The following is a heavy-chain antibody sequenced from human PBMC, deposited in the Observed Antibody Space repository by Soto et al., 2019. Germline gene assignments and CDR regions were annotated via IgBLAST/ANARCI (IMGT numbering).Heavy chain of an antibody. Sequence: QVQLVQSGAEVKNPGASVKVSCKTSGYTFTKYGVGWVRQAPGQGLEWMGWISGSSGNANYAEKVQGRITLTTDTSTSTAYRDLRSLRSDDAAVYYCAREMAGFGGEYDYWGHGTLVTVSS. CDR2: ISGSSGNA. CDR1: GYTFTKYG. D-gene: IGHD3-16*01. V-gene: IGHV1-18*01. J-gene: IGHJ4*01. CDR3: AREMAGFGGEYDY.